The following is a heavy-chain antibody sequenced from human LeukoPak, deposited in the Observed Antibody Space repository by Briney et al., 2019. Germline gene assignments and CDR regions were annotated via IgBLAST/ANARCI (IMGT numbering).Heavy chain of an antibody. CDR3: AREWEPQLDAFDI. Sequence: PSETLSLTCAVYGGSFSGYYWSWIRQPPGKGLEWIGEINHSGSTNYNPSLKSRVTISVDTSKNQFSLKLSSVTAADTAVYYCAREWEPQLDAFDIWGQGTMVTVSS. J-gene: IGHJ3*02. CDR2: INHSGST. CDR1: GGSFSGYY. V-gene: IGHV4-34*01. D-gene: IGHD1-26*01.